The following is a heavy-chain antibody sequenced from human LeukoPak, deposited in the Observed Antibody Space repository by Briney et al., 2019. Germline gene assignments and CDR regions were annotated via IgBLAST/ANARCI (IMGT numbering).Heavy chain of an antibody. CDR2: ISYSGST. CDR1: GGSISNYY. Sequence: SETLSLTCTVSGGSISNYYWSWIRQPPGKGLEWIGYISYSGSTNYNPSLKSRVTISVDTSKNQFSLKVSSVTAADTAVYYCARDDFVDIAMVRLYHWGQGTLVTVSS. V-gene: IGHV4-59*12. CDR3: ARDDFVDIAMVRLYH. J-gene: IGHJ5*02. D-gene: IGHD5-18*01.